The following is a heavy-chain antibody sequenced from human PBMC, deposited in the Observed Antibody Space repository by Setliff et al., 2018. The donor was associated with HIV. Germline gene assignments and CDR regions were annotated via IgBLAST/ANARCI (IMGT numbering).Heavy chain of an antibody. Sequence: ETLSLTCAVSGYSISSGYYWGWIRQPPGKGLEWIGTIYHSGSTYYNPSLKSRVTISVDTSKNQFSLKLSSVTAADTAVYYCARRWSYYYDLFDYWGQGTLVTVSS. V-gene: IGHV4-38-2*01. D-gene: IGHD3-22*01. CDR1: GYSISSGYY. CDR2: IYHSGST. J-gene: IGHJ4*02. CDR3: ARRWSYYYDLFDY.